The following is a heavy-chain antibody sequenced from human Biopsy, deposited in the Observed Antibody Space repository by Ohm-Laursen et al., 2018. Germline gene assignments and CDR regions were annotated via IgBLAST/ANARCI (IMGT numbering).Heavy chain of an antibody. Sequence: SDTLSLTCTVSSGLISNYYWSWIRQPAGKGLEWIGRLYTSGDTNYNPSLKSRVSVSEDTSKNQFSLKVRSVTAADTAVYYCVRGVDYYDPYHYYALDVWGQGTTVTVSS. CDR3: VRGVDYYDPYHYYALDV. D-gene: IGHD3-22*01. CDR2: LYTSGDT. V-gene: IGHV4-4*07. J-gene: IGHJ6*02. CDR1: SGLISNYY.